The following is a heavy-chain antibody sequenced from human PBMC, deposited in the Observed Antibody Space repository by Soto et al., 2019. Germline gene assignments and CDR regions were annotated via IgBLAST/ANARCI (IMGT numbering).Heavy chain of an antibody. J-gene: IGHJ4*02. CDR1: GFTFSSYA. CDR3: ARDLGNTAAAPGGDY. D-gene: IGHD6-13*01. CDR2: ISYDGSNK. V-gene: IGHV3-30-3*01. Sequence: PGVSLRLSCAASGFTFSSYAMHWVRQAPGKGLEWVAVISYDGSNKYYADSVKGRFTISRDNSKNTLYLQMNSLRAEDTAVYYCARDLGNTAAAPGGDYWGQGTLVTVSS.